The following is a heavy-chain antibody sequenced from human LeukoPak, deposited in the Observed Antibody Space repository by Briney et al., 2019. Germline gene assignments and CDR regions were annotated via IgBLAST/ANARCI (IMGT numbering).Heavy chain of an antibody. CDR3: ASAGGQRLGAFDI. CDR1: GFTFSIYG. Sequence: GGSLRLSCAASGFTFSIYGMNWVRQAPGKGLEWVSSISSSSSYIYYADSVKGRFTISRDNAKNSLYLQMNSLRAEDTAVYYCASAGGQRLGAFDIWGQGTMVTVSS. V-gene: IGHV3-21*01. CDR2: ISSSSSYI. J-gene: IGHJ3*02. D-gene: IGHD2-15*01.